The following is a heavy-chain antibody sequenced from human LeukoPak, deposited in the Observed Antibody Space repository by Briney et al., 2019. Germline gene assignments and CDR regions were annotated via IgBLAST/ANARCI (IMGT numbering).Heavy chain of an antibody. CDR3: AKHKESWNSCFDY. J-gene: IGHJ4*02. Sequence: PGGSLRLSCAASGFTVSSNYMSWVRQAPGKGLEWVSSISGSGASTYYADSVKGRFTISRDNSKNTLYLQMNSLRAEDTAVYYCAKHKESWNSCFDYWGQGTLVTVSS. CDR2: ISGSGAST. V-gene: IGHV3-23*01. CDR1: GFTVSSNY. D-gene: IGHD1-7*01.